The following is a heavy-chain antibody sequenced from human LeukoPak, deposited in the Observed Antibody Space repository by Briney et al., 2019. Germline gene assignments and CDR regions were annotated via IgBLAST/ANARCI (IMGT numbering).Heavy chain of an antibody. J-gene: IGHJ4*02. CDR3: ARDARDGYGGNPFDY. Sequence: PGGSLRLSCAASGFTISSYYMAWVRQAPGKGLEWVSVIYHSGNTDYADSVKGRFTISRDNSKNTLYLQMNSLRAEDTAVYYCARDARDGYGGNPFDYWGQGTLVTVSS. D-gene: IGHD4-23*01. CDR1: GFTISSYY. V-gene: IGHV3-53*01. CDR2: IYHSGNT.